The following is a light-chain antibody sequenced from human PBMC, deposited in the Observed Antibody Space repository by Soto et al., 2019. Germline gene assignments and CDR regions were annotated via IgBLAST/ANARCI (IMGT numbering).Light chain of an antibody. J-gene: IGKJ3*01. CDR3: QQVDSYPRT. Sequence: DIQLTQSPFSLSASICDSVTITCRASEVISDYLNWYQQKPGKAPKLLIYGASTLHSGVPSRFSGSGSGTDFTLTISSLQPEDFATYYCQQVDSYPRTFGPGTTVEI. CDR1: EVISDY. V-gene: IGKV1-39*01. CDR2: GAS.